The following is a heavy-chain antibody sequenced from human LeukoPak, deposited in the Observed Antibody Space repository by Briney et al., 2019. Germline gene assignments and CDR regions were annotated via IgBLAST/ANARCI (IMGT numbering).Heavy chain of an antibody. CDR3: AREENVWNLIYNYFMDV. J-gene: IGHJ6*03. V-gene: IGHV3-11*01. CDR1: GFIFCDIH. CDR2: IDVRGDTI. Sequence: GGSLRLSCAASGFIFCDIHRTWLRQAPGKGLEWVASIDVRGDTILYADSVKGRFTISRDSAKNSLYLQMKSLRAEDTAVYYCAREENVWNLIYNYFMDVWGKGTTVTVSS. D-gene: IGHD1-1*01.